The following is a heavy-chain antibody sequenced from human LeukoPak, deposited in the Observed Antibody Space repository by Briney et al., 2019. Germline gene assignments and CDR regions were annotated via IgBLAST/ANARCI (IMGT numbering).Heavy chain of an antibody. CDR1: GFTVSSNY. D-gene: IGHD4-17*01. J-gene: IGHJ3*02. CDR2: IYSGGGT. V-gene: IGHV3-53*05. CDR3: AKDPNGDYVGAFDS. Sequence: GGSLRLSCAASGFTVSSNYMSWVRQAPGKGLEWVSVIYSGGGTYYADSVKGRFTISRDNSKNTLYLQMNSLRAEDTAVYYCAKDPNGDYVGAFDSWGQGTMVTVSS.